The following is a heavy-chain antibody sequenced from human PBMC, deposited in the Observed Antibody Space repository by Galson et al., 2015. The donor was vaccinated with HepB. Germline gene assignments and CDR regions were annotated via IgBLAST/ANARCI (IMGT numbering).Heavy chain of an antibody. J-gene: IGHJ4*02. CDR2: MHPKSGKT. V-gene: IGHV1-2*02. Sequence: SCKASGYSFTDYYIHWVRQAPGQGLEWMGWMHPKSGKTKYAQKFQDRVTMTRDTSISTAYMELGSLTSDDTATYYCARVPHGDCSGGTCFSWGMDYWGQGTLVIVS. D-gene: IGHD2-15*01. CDR1: GYSFTDYY. CDR3: ARVPHGDCSGGTCFSWGMDY.